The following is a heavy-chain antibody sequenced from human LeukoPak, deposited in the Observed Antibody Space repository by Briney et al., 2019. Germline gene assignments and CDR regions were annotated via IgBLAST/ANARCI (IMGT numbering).Heavy chain of an antibody. D-gene: IGHD6-19*01. CDR3: ASNIAVADSAEYFQH. CDR2: INPNSGGT. CDR1: GYTFTGYY. V-gene: IGHV1-2*02. J-gene: IGHJ1*01. Sequence: ASVNVSCKASGYTFTGYYMHWVRQAPGQGLEWMGWINPNSGGTNYAQKFQGRVTMTRDTSISTAYMELSRLRSDDTAVYYCASNIAVADSAEYFQHWGQGTLVTVSS.